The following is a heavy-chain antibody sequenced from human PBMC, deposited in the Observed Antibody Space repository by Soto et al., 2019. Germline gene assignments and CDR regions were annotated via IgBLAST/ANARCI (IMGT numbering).Heavy chain of an antibody. D-gene: IGHD3-10*01. CDR1: GFTFSGYG. CDR2: ISYDGSNR. V-gene: IGHV3-30*18. CDR3: AKDPRGTYYYGSGSYTYYFDL. Sequence: QVQLVESGGGVVQPGRSLRLSCAASGFTFSGYGMHWVRQAPGKGLEWVAVISYDGSNRYYADSVKGRFTISRDNSKNTVHLQMNSPRTEDTAVYYCAKDPRGTYYYGSGSYTYYFDLWGQGTLVTVSS. J-gene: IGHJ4*02.